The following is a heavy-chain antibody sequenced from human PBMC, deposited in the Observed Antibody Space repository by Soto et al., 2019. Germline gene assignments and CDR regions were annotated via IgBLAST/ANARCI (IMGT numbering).Heavy chain of an antibody. CDR3: EGRDDPFHV. D-gene: IGHD2-21*01. V-gene: IGHV3-33*01. CDR1: GFTFRNYG. Sequence: QVQLVESGGGVVQPGTSLRLSCVATGFTFRNYGIHWIRQAPGRGLEWVAVIWHDGSRKYLADSVRGRFTISRDNSNNTVYLQMNSLRVEDSAVYYCEGRDDPFHVWGQGTMVTVSS. J-gene: IGHJ3*01. CDR2: IWHDGSRK.